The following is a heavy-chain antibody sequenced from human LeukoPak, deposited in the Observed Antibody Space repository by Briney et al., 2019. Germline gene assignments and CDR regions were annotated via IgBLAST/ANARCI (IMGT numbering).Heavy chain of an antibody. CDR1: GYTFTGYY. D-gene: IGHD5-18*01. CDR3: ARDEGYSYGYDGGY. CDR2: INPNSGGT. Sequence: ASVKVSCTASGYTFTGYYMHWVRQASGQGLEWMGWINPNSGGTNYAQKFQGRVTMTRDTSISTAYMELSRLRSDDTAVYYCARDEGYSYGYDGGYWGQGTLVTVSS. V-gene: IGHV1-2*02. J-gene: IGHJ4*02.